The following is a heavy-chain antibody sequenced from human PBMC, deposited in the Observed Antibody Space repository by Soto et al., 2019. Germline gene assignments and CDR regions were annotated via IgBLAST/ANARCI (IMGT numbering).Heavy chain of an antibody. Sequence: PSETLSLTCTVSGGSISSGGYYWSWIRQHPGKGLEWIGYIYYSGSTYYNPSLKSRVTISVDTSKNQFSLKLSSVTAADTAVYYCARDRIADYGDNTGNAFDIWGQGTMVTVSS. CDR1: GGSISSGGYY. CDR3: ARDRIADYGDNTGNAFDI. CDR2: IYYSGST. V-gene: IGHV4-31*03. J-gene: IGHJ3*02. D-gene: IGHD4-17*01.